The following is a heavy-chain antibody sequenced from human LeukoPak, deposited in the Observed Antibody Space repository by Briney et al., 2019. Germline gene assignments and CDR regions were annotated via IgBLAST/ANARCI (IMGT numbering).Heavy chain of an antibody. CDR2: INHSGST. CDR3: ARERIVVVILDY. J-gene: IGHJ4*02. CDR1: GGSFSGYY. Sequence: SETLSLTCAVYGGSFSGYYWSWIRQPPGKGLERIGEINHSGSTNYNPSLKSRVTISVDTSKNQFPLKLSSVTAADTAVYYCARERIVVVILDYWGQGTLVTVSS. D-gene: IGHD3-22*01. V-gene: IGHV4-34*01.